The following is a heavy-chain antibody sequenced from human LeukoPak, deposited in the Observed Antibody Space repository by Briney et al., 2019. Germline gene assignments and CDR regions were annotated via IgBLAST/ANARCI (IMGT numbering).Heavy chain of an antibody. V-gene: IGHV4-30-4*01. CDR3: AREVGATTKDFDY. CDR1: GGSISSGDYY. Sequence: PSQTLSLTCTVSGGSISSGDYYWRWIRQPPGKGLEWIGYIYYSGSTYYNPSLKSRVTISVDTSKNQFSLKLSSVTAADTAVYYCAREVGATTKDFDYWGQGTLVTVSS. D-gene: IGHD1-26*01. CDR2: IYYSGST. J-gene: IGHJ4*02.